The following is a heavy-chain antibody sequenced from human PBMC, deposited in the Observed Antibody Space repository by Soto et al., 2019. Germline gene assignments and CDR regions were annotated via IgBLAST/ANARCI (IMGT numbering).Heavy chain of an antibody. V-gene: IGHV1-58*01. Sequence: ASVKVSCKASGFTFTSSAVHWVRQARGQRLELIGWIVVGSGNTNYAQKFQERVTITRDMSTSTAYMELSSLRSEDTAVYYCATRPGYYDSSGYLYWGQGTLVTVSS. J-gene: IGHJ4*02. CDR3: ATRPGYYDSSGYLY. D-gene: IGHD3-22*01. CDR2: IVVGSGNT. CDR1: GFTFTSSA.